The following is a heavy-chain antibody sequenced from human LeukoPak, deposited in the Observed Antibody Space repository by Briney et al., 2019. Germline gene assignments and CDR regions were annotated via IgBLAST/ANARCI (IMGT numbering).Heavy chain of an antibody. Sequence: GGSLRLSCAASGFTFSSYAMSWVRQAPGKGLEWVSAIGGSGGSTYYADSVKGRFTISRDNSKNTLDLQMNSLRAEDTAIYYCAKTAVVITFRFDSWGQGSLVTVSS. V-gene: IGHV3-23*01. CDR2: IGGSGGST. CDR1: GFTFSSYA. D-gene: IGHD4/OR15-4a*01. CDR3: AKTAVVITFRFDS. J-gene: IGHJ4*02.